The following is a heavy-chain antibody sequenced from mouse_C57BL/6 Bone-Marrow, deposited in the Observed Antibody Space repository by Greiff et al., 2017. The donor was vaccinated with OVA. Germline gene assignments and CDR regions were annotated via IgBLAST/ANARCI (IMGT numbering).Heavy chain of an antibody. D-gene: IGHD2-3*01. J-gene: IGHJ4*01. V-gene: IGHV1-64*01. Sequence: QVQLQQPGAELVKPGASVKLSCKASGYTFTSYWMHWVKQRPGQGLEWIGMIHPNSGSTNYNEKFKSKATLTVDKSSSTAYMQLSSLTSEDSAVYYCARSRDGYYCYAMDYWGQGTSVTVSS. CDR2: IHPNSGST. CDR3: ARSRDGYYCYAMDY. CDR1: GYTFTSYW.